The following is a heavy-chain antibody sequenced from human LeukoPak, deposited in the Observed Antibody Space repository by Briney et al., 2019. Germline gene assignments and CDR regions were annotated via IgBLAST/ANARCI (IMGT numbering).Heavy chain of an antibody. D-gene: IGHD3-22*01. CDR1: GFTFSSYS. V-gene: IGHV3-30*03. Sequence: GGSLRLSCAASGFTFSSYSMNWVRQAPGKGLEWVAVISYDGSNKYYADSVKGRFTISRDNSKNTLYLQMNSLRAEDTAVYYCARGFKYDSSGYCDYWGQGTLVTVSS. J-gene: IGHJ4*02. CDR2: ISYDGSNK. CDR3: ARGFKYDSSGYCDY.